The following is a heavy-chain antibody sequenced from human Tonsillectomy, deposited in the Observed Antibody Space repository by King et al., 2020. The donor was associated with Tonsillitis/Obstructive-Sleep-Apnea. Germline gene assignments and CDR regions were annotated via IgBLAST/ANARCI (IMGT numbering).Heavy chain of an antibody. Sequence: VQLVESGGGLVQPGGSLRLSCAASGFTFSTYAMSWVRQAPGKGLEWVSSISSTGGSTYNADSVKGRFTISRDNSKNTLYLQMNSLRAEDTAVYYCAKDRSYDYLWATDRQNAFDIWGQGTMVTVSS. J-gene: IGHJ3*02. D-gene: IGHD3-16*01. CDR3: AKDRSYDYLWATDRQNAFDI. CDR1: GFTFSTYA. V-gene: IGHV3-23*04. CDR2: ISSTGGST.